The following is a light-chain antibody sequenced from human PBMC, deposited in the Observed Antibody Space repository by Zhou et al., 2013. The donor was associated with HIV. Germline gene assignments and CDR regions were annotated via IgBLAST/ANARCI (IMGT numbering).Light chain of an antibody. CDR3: QQYSSFPWT. Sequence: DVQMTQSPSTLSASVGDRVNITCRASQNVGSRVAWYQQKPGKAPSLLVYKSSNLDDGVSPRFGGTGYGTEFILTISSLEAEDFATYHCQQYSSFPWTFGQGTRMEI. CDR1: QNVGSR. V-gene: IGKV1-5*03. J-gene: IGKJ2*02. CDR2: KSS.